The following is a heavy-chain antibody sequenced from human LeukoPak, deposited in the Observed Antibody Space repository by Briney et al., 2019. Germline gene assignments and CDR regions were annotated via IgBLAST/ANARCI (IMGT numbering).Heavy chain of an antibody. CDR3: ARLGPRPSTSGWYGDF. J-gene: IGHJ4*02. Sequence: KPGESLKISCQGSGYRFANFWIGWVRQMLGKALEWVGVIYPDDSDVRYSPSFQGQVTISADTSLDTASLQWSSLKASDTDMYFCARLGPRPSTSGWYGDFWGPGTLLIVSS. D-gene: IGHD6-19*01. V-gene: IGHV5-51*01. CDR1: GYRFANFW. CDR2: IYPDDSDV.